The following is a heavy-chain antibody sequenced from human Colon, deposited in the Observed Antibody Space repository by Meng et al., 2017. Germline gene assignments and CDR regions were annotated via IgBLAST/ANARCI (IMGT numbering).Heavy chain of an antibody. Sequence: QVGLQASGAGLVEPSGTLSLTWAVSGGSISSSTYWGWVRQPPGKGLEWIGQIYLSGSPSYNPSLESRVTISVDKSKNQLSLRLTSVTAADTAIDYCARHGGWHFDYWGQGTLVTVSS. CDR1: GGSISSSTY. J-gene: IGHJ4*02. CDR3: ARHGGWHFDY. V-gene: IGHV4-4*02. CDR2: IYLSGSP. D-gene: IGHD6-19*01.